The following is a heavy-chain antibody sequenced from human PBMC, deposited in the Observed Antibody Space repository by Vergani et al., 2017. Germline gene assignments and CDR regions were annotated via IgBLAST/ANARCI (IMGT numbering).Heavy chain of an antibody. CDR3: APSSTSTGETIWFDP. V-gene: IGHV4-31*03. J-gene: IGHJ5*02. D-gene: IGHD2-2*01. Sequence: QVQLQESGPGLVKPSQTLSLTCTVSGGSISSGGYYWSWIRQHPGKGLEWIGYIYYSGSTYYNPSLKSRVTISVDTSKNQFSLKLSSVTAADTAVYYCAPSSTSTGETIWFDPWGQGTLVTVSS. CDR1: GGSISSGGYY. CDR2: IYYSGST.